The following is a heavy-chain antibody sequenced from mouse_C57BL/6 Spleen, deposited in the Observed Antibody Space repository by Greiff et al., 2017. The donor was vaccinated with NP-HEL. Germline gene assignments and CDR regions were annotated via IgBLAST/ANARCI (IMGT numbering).Heavy chain of an antibody. D-gene: IGHD1-1*01. Sequence: EVQLQESGPGLVKPSQSLSLTCSVTGYSITSGYYWNWIRQFPGNKLEWMGYISYDGSNNYNPSLKNRISITRDTSKNQFFLKLNSVTTEDTATYYCARSNYDYGSSWYFDVWGTGTTVTVSS. CDR1: GYSITSGYY. J-gene: IGHJ1*03. CDR2: ISYDGSN. V-gene: IGHV3-6*01. CDR3: ARSNYDYGSSWYFDV.